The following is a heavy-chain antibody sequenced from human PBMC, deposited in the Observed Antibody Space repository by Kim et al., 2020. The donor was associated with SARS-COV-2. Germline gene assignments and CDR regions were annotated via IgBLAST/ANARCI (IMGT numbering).Heavy chain of an antibody. V-gene: IGHV3-33*05. Sequence: GGSLRLSCAASGFTFSSYGMHWVRQAPGKGLEWVAVISYDGSNKYYADSVKGRFTISRDNSKNTLYLQMNSLRAEDTAVYYCARDLGDFSSSWYKSSYYFDYWGQGTLVTVSS. J-gene: IGHJ4*02. D-gene: IGHD6-13*01. CDR2: ISYDGSNK. CDR3: ARDLGDFSSSWYKSSYYFDY. CDR1: GFTFSSYG.